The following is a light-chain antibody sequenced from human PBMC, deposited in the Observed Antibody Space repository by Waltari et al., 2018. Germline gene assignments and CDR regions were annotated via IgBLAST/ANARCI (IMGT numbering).Light chain of an antibody. Sequence: DIQMTQSPSSLSASVGDRVTITCRASRGINTYLAWYQLKPDKAPKSLIYAASSLQRGVPSRFSGSGAGTDFTLTMSSLQPEDFATYYCQQYSSDSTFGPGTKVEIK. J-gene: IGKJ3*01. CDR3: QQYSSDST. CDR2: AAS. CDR1: RGINTY. V-gene: IGKV1D-16*01.